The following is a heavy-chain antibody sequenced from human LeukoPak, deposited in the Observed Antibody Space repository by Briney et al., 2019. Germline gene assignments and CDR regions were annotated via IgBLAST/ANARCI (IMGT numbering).Heavy chain of an antibody. Sequence: PGGSLRFSCSASGFTFSSYAMHWVRQAPGKGLEYVSAISSNGGSTYYADSVKGRFTISRDNSKNTLYLQMSSLRAEDTAVYYCVRVYSSSWYDGNDYWGQGTLVTVSS. D-gene: IGHD6-13*01. CDR1: GFTFSSYA. CDR3: VRVYSSSWYDGNDY. V-gene: IGHV3-64D*06. J-gene: IGHJ4*02. CDR2: ISSNGGST.